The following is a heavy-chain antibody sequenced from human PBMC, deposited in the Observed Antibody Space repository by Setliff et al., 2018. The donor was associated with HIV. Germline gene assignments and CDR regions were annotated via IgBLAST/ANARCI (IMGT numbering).Heavy chain of an antibody. J-gene: IGHJ4*02. V-gene: IGHV3-30-3*01. Sequence: PGGSLRLSCAASGFTFSSYAMHWVRQAPGKGLEWVSIISYDGRNKYYADSVKGRFTISRDSSKNTMYLQMISLRGEDTAVYYCARGPSYSGILTGYQPLFDYWGQGTLVTVSS. D-gene: IGHD3-9*01. CDR2: ISYDGRNK. CDR3: ARGPSYSGILTGYQPLFDY. CDR1: GFTFSSYA.